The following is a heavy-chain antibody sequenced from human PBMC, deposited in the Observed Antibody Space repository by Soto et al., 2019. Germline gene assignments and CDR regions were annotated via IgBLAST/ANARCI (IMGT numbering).Heavy chain of an antibody. V-gene: IGHV1-18*04. Sequence: QVQLVQSGAEVKKPGASVKVSCKASGYTFTSYGISWVRQAPGQGLEWLGWISAYNGNTNYAQKLQGRVTMTTDTATSKAYMELRSLGSDDTAVYYCARFGGTIYGSGSYYSHYYYGMDVWGQGTTVTVSS. CDR2: ISAYNGNT. D-gene: IGHD3-10*01. J-gene: IGHJ6*02. CDR3: ARFGGTIYGSGSYYSHYYYGMDV. CDR1: GYTFTSYG.